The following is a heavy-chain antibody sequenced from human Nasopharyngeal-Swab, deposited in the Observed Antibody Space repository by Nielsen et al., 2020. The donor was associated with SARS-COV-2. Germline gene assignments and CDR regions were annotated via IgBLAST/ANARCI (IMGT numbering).Heavy chain of an antibody. Sequence: GASLQISCSASGFTFSIHAMHWVRQAPGKGLEYVSTINDYEDRLYYADSVKGRFTVSRDNSKNTLYLQMSSLRPEDTAVYWCVKDLRGRYGFESWGQGTVVTVS. CDR3: VKDLRGRYGFES. V-gene: IGHV3-64D*06. CDR2: INDYEDRL. CDR1: GFTFSIHA. J-gene: IGHJ3*02. D-gene: IGHD3-16*01.